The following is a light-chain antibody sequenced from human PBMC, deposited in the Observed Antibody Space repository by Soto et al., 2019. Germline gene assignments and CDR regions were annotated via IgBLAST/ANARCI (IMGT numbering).Light chain of an antibody. V-gene: IGKV1-9*01. CDR2: AAS. CDR1: QGISSY. CDR3: QQLNSYPLT. Sequence: IQLTQSPSSLSASVGDRVTITCRASQGISSYLAWYQQKPGKAPKLLIYAASTLQSGLPSRFRRSGSGTDFTLTISSLQPEDFATYYCQQLNSYPLTFGGGTKVEIK. J-gene: IGKJ4*01.